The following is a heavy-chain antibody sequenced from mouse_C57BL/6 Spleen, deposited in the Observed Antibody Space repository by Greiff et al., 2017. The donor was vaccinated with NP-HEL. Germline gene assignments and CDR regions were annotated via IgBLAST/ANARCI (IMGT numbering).Heavy chain of an antibody. D-gene: IGHD3-2*01. V-gene: IGHV1-15*01. CDR1: GDTITDYE. J-gene: IGHJ2*01. Sequence: ESGAELVRPGASVTLSCKASGDTITDYERHWVKQTPVHGLEWIGAIDPETGGTAYNQKFKGKAILTADKSSSTAYMELRSLTSEDSAVYYCTRVKTAHFDYWGQGTTLTVSS. CDR2: IDPETGGT. CDR3: TRVKTAHFDY.